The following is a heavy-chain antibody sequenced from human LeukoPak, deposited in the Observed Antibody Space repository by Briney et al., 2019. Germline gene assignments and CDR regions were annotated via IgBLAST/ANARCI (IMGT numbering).Heavy chain of an antibody. CDR2: IHPNSGGT. V-gene: IGHV1-2*02. D-gene: IGHD2-21*01. CDR1: GYTFTPYY. J-gene: IGHJ4*02. CDR3: ARGDIYSDY. Sequence: ASVKVSCKASGYTFTPYYVHWVRQAPGQGLEWMGWIHPNSGGTKYAQNFQGRVTMTRDTSSSTAYMELSSLRSDDTAVYYCARGDIYSDYWGQGTQVTVSS.